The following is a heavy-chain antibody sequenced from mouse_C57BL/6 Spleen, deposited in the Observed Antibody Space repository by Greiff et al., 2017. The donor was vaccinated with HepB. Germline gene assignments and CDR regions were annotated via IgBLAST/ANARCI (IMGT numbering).Heavy chain of an antibody. CDR3: ARHDYGSHFDY. J-gene: IGHJ2*01. CDR2: ISSDGSYT. CDR1: GFTFSSYG. V-gene: IGHV5-6*01. Sequence: EVKLVESGGDLVQPGGSLKLSCAASGFTFSSYGMSWVRQTPDKRLEWVATISSDGSYTYYPDSVKGRFTISRDNAKNTLYLQMSSLKSEDTAMYYCARHDYGSHFDYWGQGTTLTVSS. D-gene: IGHD1-1*01.